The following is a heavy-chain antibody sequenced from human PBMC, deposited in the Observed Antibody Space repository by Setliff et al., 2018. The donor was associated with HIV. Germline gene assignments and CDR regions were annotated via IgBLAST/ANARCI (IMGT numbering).Heavy chain of an antibody. D-gene: IGHD3-22*01. V-gene: IGHV1-18*01. CDR2: IGPYNGRT. CDR1: GYMFIAYG. Sequence: GASVKVSCKTSGYMFIAYGMSWVRRAPGQGLEWMGWIGPYNGRTEYAQEFQGRVSLTIDTSASTAYMELSSLRSEDTAVYYCARDYFDSSAYHYGFGAFDIWGQGTMVTVS. CDR3: ARDYFDSSAYHYGFGAFDI. J-gene: IGHJ3*02.